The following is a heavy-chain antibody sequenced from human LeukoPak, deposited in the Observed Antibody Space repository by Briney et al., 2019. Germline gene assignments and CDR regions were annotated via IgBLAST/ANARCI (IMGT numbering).Heavy chain of an antibody. Sequence: GGSLRLSCAASGFTVSNNYVNWDRQAPGKGLEWVTLLYSRDNTYYADSVKGRFTISRDNSKNTLFLQMNSLRPEDTAVYYCQVTDADSFDYWGQGILVTVAS. V-gene: IGHV3-53*01. CDR1: GFTVSNNY. D-gene: IGHD2-21*02. CDR3: QVTDADSFDY. CDR2: LYSRDNT. J-gene: IGHJ4*02.